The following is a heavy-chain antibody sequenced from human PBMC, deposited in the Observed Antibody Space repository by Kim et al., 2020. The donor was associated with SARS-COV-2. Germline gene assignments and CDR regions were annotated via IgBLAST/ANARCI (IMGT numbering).Heavy chain of an antibody. CDR1: GFTFSSYS. CDR2: ISSSSSYI. V-gene: IGHV3-21*01. CDR3: ARDTAHYYDSSGYYYVDY. D-gene: IGHD3-22*01. Sequence: GGSLRLSCAASGFTFSSYSMNWVRQAPGKGLEWVSSISSSSSYIYYADSVKGRFTISRDNAKNSLYLQMNSLRAEDTAVYYCARDTAHYYDSSGYYYVDYLGQGTLVTVSS. J-gene: IGHJ4*02.